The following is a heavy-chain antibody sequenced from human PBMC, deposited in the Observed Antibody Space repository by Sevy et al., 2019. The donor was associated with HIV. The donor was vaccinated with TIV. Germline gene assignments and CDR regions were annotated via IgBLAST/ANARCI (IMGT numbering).Heavy chain of an antibody. CDR1: GDAISDYH. CDR3: ARGGDMLRGVIGSEYAFFYMDV. V-gene: IGHV4-4*07. D-gene: IGHD3-10*01. J-gene: IGHJ6*03. Sequence: SETLSLTCSVSGDAISDYHWTWLRQPAGKGLEWIGHIFGSGITRFNPSLKTRVTMSADRSKNQFSVMLTSATTADTAVYYCARGGDMLRGVIGSEYAFFYMDVWGPGTTVTVSS. CDR2: IFGSGIT.